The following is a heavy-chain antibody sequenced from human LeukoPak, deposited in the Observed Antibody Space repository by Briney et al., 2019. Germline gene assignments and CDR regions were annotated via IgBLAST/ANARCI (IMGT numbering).Heavy chain of an antibody. J-gene: IGHJ6*03. V-gene: IGHV3-21*04. CDR1: GFTFSSYS. CDR2: ISSSSSYI. CDR3: ASSSACSGGSCYSDPRYYYYMDV. Sequence: GGSLRLSCAASGFTFSSYSMNWVRQAPGKGLEWVSSISSSSSYIYYADSVKGRFTISRDNAKNSLYLQMNSLRAEDTAVYYCASSSACSGGSCYSDPRYYYYMDVWGKGTTVTISS. D-gene: IGHD2-15*01.